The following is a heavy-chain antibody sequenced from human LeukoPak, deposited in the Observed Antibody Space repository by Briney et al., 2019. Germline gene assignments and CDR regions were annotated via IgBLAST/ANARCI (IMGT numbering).Heavy chain of an antibody. CDR3: ARVDPDSSSTLEVFDY. Sequence: PSETLSLTCTVSGGSISSYYWSWIRQPPGKGLEWIGYIYYSGSTNYNPSLKSRVTISVDTSKNQFSLKLSSVTAADTAVYYCARVDPDSSSTLEVFDYWGQGTQVIASS. CDR2: IYYSGST. V-gene: IGHV4-59*01. D-gene: IGHD6-6*01. J-gene: IGHJ4*02. CDR1: GGSISSYY.